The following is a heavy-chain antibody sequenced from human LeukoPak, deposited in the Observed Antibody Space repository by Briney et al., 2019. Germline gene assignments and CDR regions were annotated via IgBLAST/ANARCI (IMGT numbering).Heavy chain of an antibody. D-gene: IGHD1-7*01. V-gene: IGHV3-48*03. CDR3: ARVELAPYYYYMDV. CDR1: GFSISSYE. J-gene: IGHJ6*03. CDR2: ISSSGSTI. Sequence: PGGSLRLSCAASGFSISSYEMNWVRQAPGKGLEWVSYISSSGSTIYYADSVKGRFTISRDNAKNSLYLQMNSLGAEDTAVYYCARVELAPYYYYMDVWGKGTTVTVSS.